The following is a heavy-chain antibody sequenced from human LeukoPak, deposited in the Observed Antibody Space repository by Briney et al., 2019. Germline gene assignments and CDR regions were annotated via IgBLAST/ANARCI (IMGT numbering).Heavy chain of an antibody. J-gene: IGHJ4*02. D-gene: IGHD1-26*01. CDR2: IYTSGST. CDR1: GGSISSYY. CDR3: ARVTGMYSGSYGGYFDY. V-gene: IGHV4-4*07. Sequence: SETLSLTCTVSGGSISSYYWSWIRQPAGKGLEWIGRIYTSGSTNYNPSLRSRVTMSVDTSKNQFSLKLSSVTAADTAVYYCARVTGMYSGSYGGYFDYWGQGTLVTVSS.